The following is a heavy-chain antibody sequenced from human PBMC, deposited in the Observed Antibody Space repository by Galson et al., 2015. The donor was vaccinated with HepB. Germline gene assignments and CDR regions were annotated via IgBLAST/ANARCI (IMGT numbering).Heavy chain of an antibody. Sequence: SVKVSCKASGYTFTGYYMHWVRQAPGQGLEWMGWINPNSGGTNYAQKFQGWVTMTRDTSISTAYMELSRLRSDDTAVYYCARRGGIYCSSTSCPQETWFDPWGQGTLVTVSS. D-gene: IGHD2-2*01. V-gene: IGHV1-2*04. CDR3: ARRGGIYCSSTSCPQETWFDP. CDR2: INPNSGGT. CDR1: GYTFTGYY. J-gene: IGHJ5*02.